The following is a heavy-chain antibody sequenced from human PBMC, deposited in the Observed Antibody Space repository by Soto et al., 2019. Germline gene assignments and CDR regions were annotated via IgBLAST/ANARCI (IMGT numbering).Heavy chain of an antibody. V-gene: IGHV3-48*02. CDR2: ISSSSTI. Sequence: GGSLRLSCAASGFTFSSYSMNWVRQAPGKGLEWVSFISSSSTIYYADSVKGRFTISRDNAKNSLYLQMNSLRDEDTAVHYCARDTVGGTPDAFDIWGQGTMVTVSS. CDR1: GFTFSSYS. CDR3: ARDTVGGTPDAFDI. D-gene: IGHD1-26*01. J-gene: IGHJ3*02.